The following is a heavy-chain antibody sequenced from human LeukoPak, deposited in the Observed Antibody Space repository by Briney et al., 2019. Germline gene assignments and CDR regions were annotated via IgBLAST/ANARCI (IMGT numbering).Heavy chain of an antibody. J-gene: IGHJ6*02. CDR3: ARGPGGSTVVTPGDYYYGMDV. D-gene: IGHD4-23*01. CDR2: ISGSGGST. Sequence: GGSLRLSCAASGFTFSSYAMSWVRQAPGMGLEWVSAISGSGGSTYYADSVKGRFTISRDNSKNTLYLQMNSLRAEDTAVYYCARGPGGSTVVTPGDYYYGMDVWGQGTTVTVSS. CDR1: GFTFSSYA. V-gene: IGHV3-23*01.